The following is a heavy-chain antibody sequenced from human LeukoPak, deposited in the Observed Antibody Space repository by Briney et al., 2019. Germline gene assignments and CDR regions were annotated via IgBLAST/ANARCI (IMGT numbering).Heavy chain of an antibody. CDR3: ATEADCSGTSCLALDH. CDR1: GSTSRSSG. D-gene: IGHD2-2*01. J-gene: IGHJ4*02. V-gene: IGHV3-30*03. CDR2: ISYDVIET. Sequence: GTSLRLSCADSGSTSRSSGMHWVRQAPGKGLEWVARISYDVIETNYADSVEGRFSISRDTSKNTVYLQMNSLRTEDTAVYYCATEADCSGTSCLALDHWGQGTLVIVSS.